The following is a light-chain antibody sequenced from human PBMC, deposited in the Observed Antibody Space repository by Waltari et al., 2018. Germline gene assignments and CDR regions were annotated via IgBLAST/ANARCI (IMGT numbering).Light chain of an antibody. CDR2: EVS. CDR1: QSLMDSEDGNTY. V-gene: IGKV2-40*01. Sequence: DIVMTQTPLSLPVTLGEPPSISCRSSQSLMDSEDGNTYLEWYLQKPGQSPQLLIYEVSNRASGVPDRFSGSGSDTDFTLKISRVEAEDVGVYYCMQALEFPYSFGQGTKVEIK. CDR3: MQALEFPYS. J-gene: IGKJ2*03.